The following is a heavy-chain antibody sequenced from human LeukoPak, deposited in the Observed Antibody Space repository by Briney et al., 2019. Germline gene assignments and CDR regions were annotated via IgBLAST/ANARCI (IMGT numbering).Heavy chain of an antibody. D-gene: IGHD3-3*01. CDR2: IYYSGST. CDR1: GGSFSGYY. Sequence: SETLSLTCAVYGGSFSGYYWSWIRQHPGKGLEWIGYIYYSGSTYYNPSLKSRVTISVDTSKNQFSLKLSSVTAADTAVYYCARDHRVGYDFWSGFSDDAFDIWGQGTMVTVSS. J-gene: IGHJ3*02. CDR3: ARDHRVGYDFWSGFSDDAFDI. V-gene: IGHV4-31*11.